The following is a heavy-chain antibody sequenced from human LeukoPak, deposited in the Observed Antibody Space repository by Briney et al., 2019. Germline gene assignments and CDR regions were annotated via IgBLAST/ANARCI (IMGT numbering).Heavy chain of an antibody. D-gene: IGHD3-22*01. J-gene: IGHJ4*02. CDR3: AKGTYYYDSSGYYYLDY. Sequence: GSLRLSCAASGFTFSTYGMHWVRQAPGKGLEWVAFIRYDGSNKYYADSVKGRFTISRDNSKNTLYLQMNSLRAEDTAVYYCAKGTYYYDSSGYYYLDYWGQGTLVTVSS. V-gene: IGHV3-30*02. CDR1: GFTFSTYG. CDR2: IRYDGSNK.